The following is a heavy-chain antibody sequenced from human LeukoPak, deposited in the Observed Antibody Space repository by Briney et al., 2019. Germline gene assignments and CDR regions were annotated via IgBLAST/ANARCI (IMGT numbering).Heavy chain of an antibody. D-gene: IGHD3-22*01. Sequence: SETLSLTCAVYGGSFSGYYWSWIRQPPGKGLEWIGEINHSGSTNYNPSLKSRVTISVDTSKNQFSLKLSSVTAADTAVYYCARARVPYDSSGYSEYWGQGTLVTVSS. CDR2: INHSGST. CDR3: ARARVPYDSSGYSEY. J-gene: IGHJ4*02. CDR1: GGSFSGYY. V-gene: IGHV4-34*01.